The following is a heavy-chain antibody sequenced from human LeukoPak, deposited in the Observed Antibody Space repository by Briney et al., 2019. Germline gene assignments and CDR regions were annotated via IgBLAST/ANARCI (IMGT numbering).Heavy chain of an antibody. D-gene: IGHD2-21*01. Sequence: PSGTLSLTCIVSGGSISSYYWNWIRQSAGKGLEWIGRFYSSVSTDYNPSLKRRVTMSVDTSKNQFSLKLSSVTAADTAGYYCARGTYCGSDCYSFKYWGQGTLVTVSS. CDR3: ARGTYCGSDCYSFKY. CDR1: GGSISSYY. CDR2: FYSSVST. J-gene: IGHJ4*02. V-gene: IGHV4-4*07.